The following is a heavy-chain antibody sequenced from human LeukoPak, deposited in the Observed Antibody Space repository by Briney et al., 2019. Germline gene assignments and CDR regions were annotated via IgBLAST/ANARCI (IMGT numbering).Heavy chain of an antibody. V-gene: IGHV4-61*02. Sequence: PSETLSLTCTVSGGSISSSSYYWSWIRQPAGKGLEWIGRIYTSGSTNYNPSLKSRVTMSVDTSKNQFSLKLSSVTAADTAVYYCARERGGAYGSGSYYGWFDPWGQGTLVTVSS. CDR3: ARERGGAYGSGSYYGWFDP. D-gene: IGHD3-10*01. CDR1: GGSISSSSYY. CDR2: IYTSGST. J-gene: IGHJ5*02.